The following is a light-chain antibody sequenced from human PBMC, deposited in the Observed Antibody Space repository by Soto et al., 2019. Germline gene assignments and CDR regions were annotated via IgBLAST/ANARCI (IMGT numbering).Light chain of an antibody. V-gene: IGLV4-69*01. Sequence: QLVLTQSPSASASLGASVKLTCTLTSGHSNYAIAWHQQQPEKGPRYLMKVNSGGSHIKGDEIPDPFSGSSSGAERYLFISSLQYEDEADYYCQTWGTGSAIVVFGGGTQLTVL. CDR3: QTWGTGSAIVV. CDR2: VNSGGSH. CDR1: SGHSNYA. J-gene: IGLJ7*01.